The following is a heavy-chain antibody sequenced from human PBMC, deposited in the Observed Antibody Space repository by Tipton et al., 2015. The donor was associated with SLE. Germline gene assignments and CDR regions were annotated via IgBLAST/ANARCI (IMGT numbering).Heavy chain of an antibody. CDR2: TYSSGGS. CDR1: GGSISSNSYY. Sequence: TLSLTCTVSGGSISSNSYYWNWIRQPAGKGLEWIGRTYSSGGSYYNPSLESRVNISIDTSRNQLSLHLRSVTAADTAVYYCARTLDTLEIWGQGTRVTVSS. J-gene: IGHJ3*02. V-gene: IGHV4-61*02. CDR3: ARTLDTLEI.